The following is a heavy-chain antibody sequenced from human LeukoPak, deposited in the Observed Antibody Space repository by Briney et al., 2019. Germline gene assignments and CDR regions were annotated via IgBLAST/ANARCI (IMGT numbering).Heavy chain of an antibody. Sequence: GGSLRLSCAASGFTFSSYGMHWVRQAPGKGLEWVAFIRYDGRNKYYADSVKGRFTISRDNSKNTLYLQMNSLRAEDTAVYYCANLYDSSGYYYPTFDYWGQGTLVTVSS. D-gene: IGHD3-22*01. CDR3: ANLYDSSGYYYPTFDY. J-gene: IGHJ4*02. CDR2: IRYDGRNK. V-gene: IGHV3-30*02. CDR1: GFTFSSYG.